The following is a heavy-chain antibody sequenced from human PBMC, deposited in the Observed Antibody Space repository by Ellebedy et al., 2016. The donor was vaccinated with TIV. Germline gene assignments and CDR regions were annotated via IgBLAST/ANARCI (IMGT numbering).Heavy chain of an antibody. CDR2: ISGSGGST. CDR3: AKYRGRDSSSWYLDWFDP. CDR1: GFTFSSYA. Sequence: GGSLRLXXAASGFTFSSYAMSWVRQAPGKGLEWVSAISGSGGSTYYADSVKGRFTISRDNSKNTLYLQMNSLRAEDTAVYYCAKYRGRDSSSWYLDWFDPWGQGTLVTVSS. V-gene: IGHV3-23*01. J-gene: IGHJ5*01. D-gene: IGHD6-13*01.